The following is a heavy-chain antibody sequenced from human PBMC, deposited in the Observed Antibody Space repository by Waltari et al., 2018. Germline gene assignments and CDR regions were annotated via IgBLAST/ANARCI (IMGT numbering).Heavy chain of an antibody. CDR1: GGSFSGYY. J-gene: IGHJ4*02. Sequence: QVQLQQWGAGLLKPSETLSLTCAVYGGSFSGYYWSWIRQPPGKGLEWIGEINHSGSTNNNPSLKSGVTIAEDTSKNQFSLKLSSVTAADTAVYYCARGPGYCSSTSCSPFDYWGQGTLVTVSS. CDR2: INHSGST. CDR3: ARGPGYCSSTSCSPFDY. V-gene: IGHV4-34*01. D-gene: IGHD2-2*01.